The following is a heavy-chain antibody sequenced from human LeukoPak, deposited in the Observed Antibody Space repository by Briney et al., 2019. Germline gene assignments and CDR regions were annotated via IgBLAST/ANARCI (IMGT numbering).Heavy chain of an antibody. Sequence: GGSLRLSRAASGFTFSSYSMNWVRQAPGKGLEWVSSISGSSSYIYYADSVKGRFTISRDNAKNSLYLQMNSLRAEDTAVYYCANSVGARDFDYWGQGTLVTVSS. V-gene: IGHV3-21*01. CDR2: ISGSSSYI. CDR1: GFTFSSYS. CDR3: ANSVGARDFDY. D-gene: IGHD1-26*01. J-gene: IGHJ4*02.